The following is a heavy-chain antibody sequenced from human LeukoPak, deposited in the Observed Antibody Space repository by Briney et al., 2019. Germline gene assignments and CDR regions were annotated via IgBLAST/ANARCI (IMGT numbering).Heavy chain of an antibody. J-gene: IGHJ4*02. CDR3: ARDLRLRGHFGTVDY. Sequence: ASVTVSCTASGYTFTIYGISWVRQAPGQGLEWMGWISAYNGNTNYAQKLQGRVTMTTDTSTSTAHMELRSLRSDDTAVYYCARDLRLRGHFGTVDYWGQGTLVTVSS. CDR2: ISAYNGNT. V-gene: IGHV1-18*01. CDR1: GYTFTIYG. D-gene: IGHD4-17*01.